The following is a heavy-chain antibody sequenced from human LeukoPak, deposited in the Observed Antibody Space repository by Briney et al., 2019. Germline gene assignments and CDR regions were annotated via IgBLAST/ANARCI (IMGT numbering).Heavy chain of an antibody. CDR1: GFTFSSYE. J-gene: IGHJ4*02. CDR3: AKEGTASKPSDRDH. Sequence: GGSLRLSCAASGFTFSSYEMNWVRQAPGKGLEWVSYISSSGSTIYYADSVKGRFTISRDNAKNSLYLQMNSLRAEDTAVYDCAKEGTASKPSDRDHWGQGILVTVSS. V-gene: IGHV3-48*03. CDR2: ISSSGSTI. D-gene: IGHD1/OR15-1a*01.